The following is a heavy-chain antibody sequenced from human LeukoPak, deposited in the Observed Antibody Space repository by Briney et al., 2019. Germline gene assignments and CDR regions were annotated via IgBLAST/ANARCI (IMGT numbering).Heavy chain of an antibody. CDR3: ARSVGGCSGGSCSYYYYMDV. V-gene: IGHV3-21*01. J-gene: IGHJ6*03. CDR1: GFTFSSYS. Sequence: GGSLRLSCAASGFTFSSYSMNWARQAPGKGLEWVSSISSSSSYIYYADSVKGRFTISRDNAKNSLYLQMNSLRAEDTAVYYCARSVGGCSGGSCSYYYYMDVWGKGTTVTVSS. CDR2: ISSSSSYI. D-gene: IGHD2-15*01.